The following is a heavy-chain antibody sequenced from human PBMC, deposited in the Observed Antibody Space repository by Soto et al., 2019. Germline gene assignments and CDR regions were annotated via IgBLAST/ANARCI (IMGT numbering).Heavy chain of an antibody. CDR2: INHSGST. J-gene: IGHJ6*03. D-gene: IGHD2-15*01. CDR3: ARCAGGIGYCSGGSCYSWNYYYYYMDV. Sequence: SETLSLTCAVYGGSFSGYYWSWIRQPPGKGLEWIGEINHSGSTNYNPSLKSRVTISVDTSKNQFSLKLSSVTAADTAVYYCARCAGGIGYCSGGSCYSWNYYYYYMDVWGKGTTVTVSS. V-gene: IGHV4-34*01. CDR1: GGSFSGYY.